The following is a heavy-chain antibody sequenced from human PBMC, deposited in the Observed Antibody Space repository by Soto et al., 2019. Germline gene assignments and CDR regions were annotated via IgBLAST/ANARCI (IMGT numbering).Heavy chain of an antibody. Sequence: GESLKISCAASGFTFDDYAMHWVRQAPGKGLEWVSLISGDGGSTYYADSVKGRFTISRDNSKNSLYLQMNSLRTEDTALYYCAKTLNYDILTGGFDYWGQGTLVTVSS. D-gene: IGHD3-9*01. J-gene: IGHJ4*02. CDR1: GFTFDDYA. CDR3: AKTLNYDILTGGFDY. V-gene: IGHV3-43*02. CDR2: ISGDGGST.